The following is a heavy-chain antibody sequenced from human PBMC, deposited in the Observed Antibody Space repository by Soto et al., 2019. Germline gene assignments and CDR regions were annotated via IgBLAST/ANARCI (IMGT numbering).Heavy chain of an antibody. V-gene: IGHV3-33*01. D-gene: IGHD5-18*01. Sequence: QVQLVESGGGVVQPGRSLRLSSAASGFTFSSYGMHWVRRAPGKGLEWVAVIWYDGSNKYYADSVKGRFTISRDNSKNTLYLQMNSLRAEVTAVYYCARDSQVTPFDYWGQGTLVTVSS. CDR3: ARDSQVTPFDY. CDR1: GFTFSSYG. J-gene: IGHJ4*02. CDR2: IWYDGSNK.